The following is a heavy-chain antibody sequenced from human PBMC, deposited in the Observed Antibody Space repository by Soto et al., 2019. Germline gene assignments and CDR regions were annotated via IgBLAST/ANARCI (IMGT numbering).Heavy chain of an antibody. V-gene: IGHV3-7*01. Sequence: GGSLRLSCAASGFTFSSYWMSWVRQAPGKGLEWVANIKQDGSEKYYVDSVKGRFTISKDNAKNSLYLQMNSLRAEDTAVYYCASSITMVRGVIINVAFDIWGQGTMVTVSS. CDR3: ASSITMVRGVIINVAFDI. D-gene: IGHD3-10*01. J-gene: IGHJ3*02. CDR1: GFTFSSYW. CDR2: IKQDGSEK.